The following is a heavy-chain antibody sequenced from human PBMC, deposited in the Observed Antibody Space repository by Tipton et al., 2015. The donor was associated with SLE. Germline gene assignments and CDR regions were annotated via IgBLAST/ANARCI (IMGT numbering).Heavy chain of an antibody. D-gene: IGHD1-20*01. CDR1: GGTFRGYW. Sequence: GLVKPSETLYLTCAVYGGTFRGYWWSWIRQSPGKGLKCIGEIYQSGSTNYSPSLESRISISVDTSKKQVSLELRSVTAADTAVYYWATHVTGNRAFDIWGQGTTVTVSS. CDR3: ATHVTGNRAFDI. J-gene: IGHJ3*02. V-gene: IGHV4-34*08. CDR2: IYQSGST.